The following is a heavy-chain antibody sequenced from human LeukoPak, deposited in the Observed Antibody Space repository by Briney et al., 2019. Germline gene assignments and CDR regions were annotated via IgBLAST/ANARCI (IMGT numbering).Heavy chain of an antibody. V-gene: IGHV3-23*01. CDR3: AKDLDYATYRYYFDY. Sequence: GGSLRLSCTASGFTFSSYAMNWVRQAPGKGLEWVSGIGAGGTFTYSADSVKCRFTIFRDNSRNTLYLQMNSLRADDTAVYYCAKDLDYATYRYYFDYWGQGTLVTVSS. D-gene: IGHD4-17*01. J-gene: IGHJ4*02. CDR1: GFTFSSYA. CDR2: IGAGGTFT.